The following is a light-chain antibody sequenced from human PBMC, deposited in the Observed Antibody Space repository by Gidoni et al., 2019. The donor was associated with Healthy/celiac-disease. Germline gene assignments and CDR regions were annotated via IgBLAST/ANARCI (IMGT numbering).Light chain of an antibody. CDR2: DAS. CDR1: QSVSSY. CDR3: QQRSNWLWT. J-gene: IGKJ1*01. Sequence: EIVLIKSPATLSLSPGERPTLSCRASQSVSSYLAWYQQKPGQAPRLLIYDASNRATGIPARFSGSGSGTDFTLTISSLEPEDFAVYYCQQRSNWLWTFGQGTKVEIK. V-gene: IGKV3-11*01.